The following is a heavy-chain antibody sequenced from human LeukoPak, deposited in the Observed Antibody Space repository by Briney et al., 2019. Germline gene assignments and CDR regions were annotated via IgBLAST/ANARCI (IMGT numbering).Heavy chain of an antibody. J-gene: IGHJ4*02. CDR2: ISGSGGST. D-gene: IGHD3-10*01. Sequence: PGGSLRLSCAASGFTFSSYAMSWVRQAPGKGLEWVSAISGSGGSTYYADSVKGRFTISRDNSKNTLYLQMNSLRAEDTALYYCARGSGNYYTRFDYWGQGTLVTVSS. CDR3: ARGSGNYYTRFDY. CDR1: GFTFSSYA. V-gene: IGHV3-23*01.